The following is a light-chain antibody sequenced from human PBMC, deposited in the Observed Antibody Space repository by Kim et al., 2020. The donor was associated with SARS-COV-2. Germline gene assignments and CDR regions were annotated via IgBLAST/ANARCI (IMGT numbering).Light chain of an antibody. V-gene: IGLV1-40*01. CDR1: SSNSGSGYD. J-gene: IGLJ2*01. Sequence: RVTISCIGSSSNSGSGYDVNWYQQLPQTAPKLLIYVNNNRPSGVPDRFSASKSGTSASLAITGLQAEDEGDYYCQSYDNSLSGYAFGGGTQLTVL. CDR2: VNN. CDR3: QSYDNSLSGYA.